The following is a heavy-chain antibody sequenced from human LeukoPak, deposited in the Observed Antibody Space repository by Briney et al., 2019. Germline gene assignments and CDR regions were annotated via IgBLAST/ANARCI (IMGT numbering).Heavy chain of an antibody. V-gene: IGHV1-18*01. CDR3: ARDAAGASSSWYGAFDI. CDR1: GYTFTSYG. D-gene: IGHD6-13*01. CDR2: ISAYNGNT. Sequence: ASVKVSCKASGYTFTSYGISWVRQAPGQGLEWMGWISAYNGNTNYAQRLQGRVTMTTDTSTSTAYMELRSLRSDDTAVYYCARDAAGASSSWYGAFDIWGQGTMVTVSS. J-gene: IGHJ3*02.